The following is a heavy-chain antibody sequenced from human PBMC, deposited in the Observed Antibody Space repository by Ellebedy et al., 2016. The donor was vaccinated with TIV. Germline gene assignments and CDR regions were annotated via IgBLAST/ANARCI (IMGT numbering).Heavy chain of an antibody. V-gene: IGHV3-74*03. D-gene: IGHD2-8*01. CDR3: ARDLVYCTNGVCPPVRMDV. J-gene: IGHJ6*02. CDR2: ISTDGSST. CDR1: GFTFSSYS. Sequence: GESLKISCAASGFTFSSYSMNWVRQAPGKELVWVSRISTDGSSTMYADSVKGRFTISRDNSKNTLYLQMNSLRAEDTAVYYCARDLVYCTNGVCPPVRMDVWGQGTTVTVSS.